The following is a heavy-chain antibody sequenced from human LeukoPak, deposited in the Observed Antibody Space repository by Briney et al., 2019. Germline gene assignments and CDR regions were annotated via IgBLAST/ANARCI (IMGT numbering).Heavy chain of an antibody. V-gene: IGHV3-30*12. Sequence: GGSLRLSCAASGFTFSSYGMHWVRQAPGKGLEWVAVISYDGSNKYYADSVKGRFTISRDNSKNTLYLQMNSLRAEDTAVYYCARASYYYGSGSPYFDYWGQGTLVTVSS. CDR3: ARASYYYGSGSPYFDY. CDR2: ISYDGSNK. D-gene: IGHD3-10*01. J-gene: IGHJ4*02. CDR1: GFTFSSYG.